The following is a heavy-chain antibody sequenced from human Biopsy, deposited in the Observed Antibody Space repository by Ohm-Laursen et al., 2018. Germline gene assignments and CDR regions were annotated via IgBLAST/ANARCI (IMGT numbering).Heavy chain of an antibody. CDR3: ARDRMTDVFGGPTRTDVFDS. V-gene: IGHV1-2*02. D-gene: IGHD3-10*01. Sequence: ASVKVSCKASGYTFTDYYIHWVRQSPGQGLEWMGWVNPNSGATNSAEKFRGRVTLTRDTSISAVYTELRRLKSDDAAVYFCARDRMTDVFGGPTRTDVFDSWGQGTPVTVSS. CDR1: GYTFTDYY. CDR2: VNPNSGAT. J-gene: IGHJ4*02.